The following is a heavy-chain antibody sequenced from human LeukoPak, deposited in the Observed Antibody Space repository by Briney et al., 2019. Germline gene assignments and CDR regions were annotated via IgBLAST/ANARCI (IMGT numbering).Heavy chain of an antibody. J-gene: IGHJ1*01. V-gene: IGHV3-53*01. Sequence: GGSLRLSCTASGFTINNNYMSWVRQAPGKGLEWVAIIYSDRSTYYPESVKGRFTISRDDSKNMLLLQMDSLRVEDTAIYYCARDSAFSSYSNWGQGILVTVSS. CDR2: IYSDRST. D-gene: IGHD2-15*01. CDR3: ARDSAFSSYSN. CDR1: GFTINNNY.